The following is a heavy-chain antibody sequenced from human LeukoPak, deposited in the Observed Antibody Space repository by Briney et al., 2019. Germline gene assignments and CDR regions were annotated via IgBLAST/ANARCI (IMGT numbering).Heavy chain of an antibody. CDR2: IWYDGSKK. D-gene: IGHD3-22*01. J-gene: IGHJ4*02. CDR3: ARDQYNSSGPINY. CDR1: GFTFRNYP. Sequence: GGSVRLSCAASGFTFRNYPMHWVRQAPGKGLEWVALIWYDGSKKYYADSVKGRFTITRDNSKNTLYLQMNSLRAEDTAIYYCARDQYNSSGPINYWGQGTLVTVSS. V-gene: IGHV3-33*08.